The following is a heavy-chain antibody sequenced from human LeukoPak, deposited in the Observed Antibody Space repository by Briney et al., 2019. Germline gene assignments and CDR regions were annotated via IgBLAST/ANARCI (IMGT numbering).Heavy chain of an antibody. CDR1: GFPFREYY. J-gene: IGHJ4*02. D-gene: IGHD6-19*01. CDR3: ARDTVAGTFDY. Sequence: GGSLRLSCVASGFPFREYYRSWMRQAPGKGLEWVSDISSSGDIKSYADSVRGRLTISRDNAKKSLHLHMNSLRGEDTAVYYCARDTVAGTFDYWGQGALVTVSS. V-gene: IGHV3-11*01. CDR2: ISSSGDIK.